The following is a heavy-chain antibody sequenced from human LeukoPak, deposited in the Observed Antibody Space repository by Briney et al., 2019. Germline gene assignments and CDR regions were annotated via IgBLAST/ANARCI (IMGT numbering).Heavy chain of an antibody. D-gene: IGHD6-13*01. J-gene: IGHJ4*02. CDR1: GGSISSGGYY. CDR3: ARRGAAAGYFDY. V-gene: IGHV4-31*03. Sequence: SQTLSHTCTVSGGSISSGGYYWSWIRQHPGKGLEWIGYIYYSGSTYYNPSLKSRVTISVDTSKNQFSLKLSSVTAADTAVYYCARRGAAAGYFDYWGQGTLVTVSS. CDR2: IYYSGST.